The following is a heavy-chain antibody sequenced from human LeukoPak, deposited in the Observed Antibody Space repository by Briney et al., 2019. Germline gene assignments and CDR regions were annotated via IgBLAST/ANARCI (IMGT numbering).Heavy chain of an antibody. D-gene: IGHD3-10*01. CDR3: ARVWYYGSGSRLPYDY. CDR1: GGTFSSYV. V-gene: IGHV1-69*13. J-gene: IGHJ4*02. CDR2: IIPIFGTA. Sequence: RASVKVSCKASGGTFSSYVISWVRQAPGQGLEWMGGIIPIFGTANYAQKFQGRVTITADESTSTAYMELSSLRSEDTAVYYCARVWYYGSGSRLPYDYWGQGTLVTVSS.